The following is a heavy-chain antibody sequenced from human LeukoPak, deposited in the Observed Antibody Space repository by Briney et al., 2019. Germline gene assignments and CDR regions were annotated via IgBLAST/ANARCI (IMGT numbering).Heavy chain of an antibody. D-gene: IGHD6-13*01. CDR2: MNPNSGNT. CDR1: GYTFTSYD. Sequence: ASVTVSFTASGYTFTSYDINWVRQATGQGLEWMGWMNPNSGNTCYAQKFQGRVTMTRNTSISTAYMELSSLRSEDTAVYYCARVRLTAAGSYYYYYGMDVWGQGTTVTVSS. CDR3: ARVRLTAAGSYYYYYGMDV. V-gene: IGHV1-8*01. J-gene: IGHJ6*02.